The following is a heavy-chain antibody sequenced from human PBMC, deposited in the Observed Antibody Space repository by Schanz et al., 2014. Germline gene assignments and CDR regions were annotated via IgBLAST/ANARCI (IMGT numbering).Heavy chain of an antibody. Sequence: QVQLVESGGGVVQPGRSLRLSCAASGFTFSTYAMSWVRQAPGKGLEWVAAMSYDGSIKYYGDSEKGRFTISRDNSKNTLYLHMNTLRSEDTAVYYCAKDSTHIDIVLVPTAIDYWGQGTLVTVSS. V-gene: IGHV3-30*18. CDR2: MSYDGSIK. CDR1: GFTFSTYA. D-gene: IGHD2-2*01. J-gene: IGHJ4*02. CDR3: AKDSTHIDIVLVPTAIDY.